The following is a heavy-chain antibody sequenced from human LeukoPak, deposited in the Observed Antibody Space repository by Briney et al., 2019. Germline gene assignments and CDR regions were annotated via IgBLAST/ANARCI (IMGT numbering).Heavy chain of an antibody. Sequence: ASVKVSCKASGYTFTSYYMHWVRQAPGQGLEWMGIINPSGGSTSYAQKFQGRVTMTRDTSTSTVYMELSSLRSEDTAVYYCARGYCSGGSCYSGRSGFFFWGQGTLVTVSS. D-gene: IGHD2-15*01. J-gene: IGHJ4*02. V-gene: IGHV1-46*01. CDR1: GYTFTSYY. CDR2: INPSGGST. CDR3: ARGYCSGGSCYSGRSGFFF.